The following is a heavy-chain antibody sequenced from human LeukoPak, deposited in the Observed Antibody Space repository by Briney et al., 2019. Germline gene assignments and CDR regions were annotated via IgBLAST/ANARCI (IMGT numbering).Heavy chain of an antibody. CDR3: AREYGGFDY. Sequence: PGGSLRLSCAASGFTFSSYAMHWVRQAPGKGLEWVSGINWNGGSTGYADSVKGRFTISRDNAKNSLYLQMNSLRAEDTAVYYCAREYGGFDYWGQGTLVTVSS. V-gene: IGHV3-20*04. D-gene: IGHD4-23*01. J-gene: IGHJ4*02. CDR2: INWNGGST. CDR1: GFTFSSYA.